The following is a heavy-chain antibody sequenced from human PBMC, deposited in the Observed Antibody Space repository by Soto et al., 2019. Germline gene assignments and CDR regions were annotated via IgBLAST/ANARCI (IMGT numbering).Heavy chain of an antibody. CDR2: INPSGGST. V-gene: IGHV1-46*01. CDR1: GYTFTSYY. D-gene: IGHD1-26*01. J-gene: IGHJ6*02. CDR3: ARDIVLAKPYYYYGMDV. Sequence: ASVKVSCKASGYTFTSYYMHWVRQAPGQGLEWMGIINPSGGSTSYAQKFQGRVTMTRDTSTSTVYMELSSLRSEDTAVYYCARDIVLAKPYYYYGMDVWGQGTAVTVSS.